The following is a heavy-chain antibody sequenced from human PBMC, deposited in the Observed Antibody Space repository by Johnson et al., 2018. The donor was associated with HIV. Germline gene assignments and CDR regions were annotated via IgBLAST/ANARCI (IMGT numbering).Heavy chain of an antibody. D-gene: IGHD1-26*01. CDR3: ANLPVGATGTDAFDI. CDR2: ISGSGGST. Sequence: MLLVESGGGLVKREGSLRLSCAASGFTFSSYAMSWVRQAPGKGLEWVSAISGSGGSTYYADSVQGRFTSSRDNSKNTLYLQMNILRAEDTAVYYCANLPVGATGTDAFDIWGQGTMVTVSS. J-gene: IGHJ3*02. V-gene: IGHV3-23*04. CDR1: GFTFSSYA.